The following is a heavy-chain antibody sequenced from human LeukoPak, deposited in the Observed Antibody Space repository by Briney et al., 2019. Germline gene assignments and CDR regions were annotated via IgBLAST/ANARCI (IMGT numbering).Heavy chain of an antibody. J-gene: IGHJ4*02. CDR3: AGGNHDGGNSED. Sequence: PSETLSLTCAVYGGSFSGYYWSWIRQPPGKGLEWIGEINHSGSTNYNPSLKSRVTISVDTSKNQFSLKLSSVTAADTAVYYCAGGNHDGGNSEDWGQGTLVTVSS. CDR2: INHSGST. CDR1: GGSFSGYY. D-gene: IGHD4-23*01. V-gene: IGHV4-34*01.